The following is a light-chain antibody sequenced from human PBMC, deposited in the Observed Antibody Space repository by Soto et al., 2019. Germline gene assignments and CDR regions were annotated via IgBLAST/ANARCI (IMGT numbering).Light chain of an antibody. CDR3: NAQADNGKHV. J-gene: IGLJ1*01. Sequence: QSALTQPPSASGSPGQSVTISCTGNSNDVGHSSFISWYQQHPGKGPKLIIYEVSKRPSGVPDRFSGSKSGNMASLSVSGLQDEDEADYFCNAQADNGKHVFGTGTKVIVL. CDR2: EVS. V-gene: IGLV2-8*01. CDR1: SNDVGHSSF.